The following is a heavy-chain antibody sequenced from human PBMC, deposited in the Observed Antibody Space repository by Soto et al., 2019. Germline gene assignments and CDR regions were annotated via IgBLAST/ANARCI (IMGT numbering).Heavy chain of an antibody. J-gene: IGHJ5*02. CDR2: IIPTLGIA. D-gene: IGHD2-21*02. CDR3: AIEGPYCGGDCYLKDNWFDP. CDR1: GVTLSSDT. Sequence: VNCSCPASGVTLSSDTITWVREARGRGREWIGSIIPTLGIANYAQKFQGRVTITADKSTSTAYMELSSLRSEDTAVYYCAIEGPYCGGDCYLKDNWFDPWGQGTLVTVSS. V-gene: IGHV1-69*04.